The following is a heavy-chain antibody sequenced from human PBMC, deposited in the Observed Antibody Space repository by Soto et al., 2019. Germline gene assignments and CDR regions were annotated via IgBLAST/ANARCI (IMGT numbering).Heavy chain of an antibody. Sequence: EVQLLESGGGLVQPGGSLRLSCAASGFTFSSYAMSWVRQAPGKGLEWVSGISGGSTYYADSVKGRFTISRDNSKNTLYLQTNSLRAEDTAVYYCAKERGYNYGYDAMDVWGQGTTVTVSS. CDR3: AKERGYNYGYDAMDV. V-gene: IGHV3-23*01. CDR2: ISGGST. CDR1: GFTFSSYA. D-gene: IGHD5-18*01. J-gene: IGHJ6*02.